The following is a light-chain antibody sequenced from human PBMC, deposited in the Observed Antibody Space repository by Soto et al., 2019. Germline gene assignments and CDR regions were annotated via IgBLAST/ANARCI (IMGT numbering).Light chain of an antibody. CDR2: DAS. Sequence: EIVLTQSPATLSLSPGERATLSCRASQSVSSYLAWYQQKPGQAPRLLIYDASNRATSIPARFSGSGSGTDLTLTISRLEPEDFAVYYCQQRSNWPVTLGQGTRLEI. CDR1: QSVSSY. V-gene: IGKV3-11*01. CDR3: QQRSNWPVT. J-gene: IGKJ5*01.